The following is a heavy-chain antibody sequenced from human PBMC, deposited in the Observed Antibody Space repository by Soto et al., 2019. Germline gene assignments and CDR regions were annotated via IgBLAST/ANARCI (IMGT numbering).Heavy chain of an antibody. CDR3: ASRKSSPYFDY. D-gene: IGHD3-10*01. Sequence: QVQLQESGPGLVKPSQTLSLTCTVSGGSISSGDYSWSWLRQPPGKGLEWIGYIYYSGSTYYNPSLKRRVTISVDTSKNQFSLKLSSVTAADTAVYYCASRKSSPYFDYWGQGTLVTVSS. V-gene: IGHV4-30-4*01. CDR1: GGSISSGDYS. CDR2: IYYSGST. J-gene: IGHJ4*02.